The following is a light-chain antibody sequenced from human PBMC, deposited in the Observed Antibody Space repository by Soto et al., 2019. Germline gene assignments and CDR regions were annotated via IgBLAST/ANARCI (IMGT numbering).Light chain of an antibody. J-gene: IGKJ1*01. Sequence: EIVLTQSTGTLSLSPGERTTLSCRACQSGSSVYLACDQQKPGQARRLIIYDGSSRATGITDRFSGSGSGTDFTLTISRLKPEDFAVYYCQQSGSSPGTFGQGTTVDIK. V-gene: IGKV3-20*01. CDR3: QQSGSSPGT. CDR2: DGS. CDR1: QSGSSVY.